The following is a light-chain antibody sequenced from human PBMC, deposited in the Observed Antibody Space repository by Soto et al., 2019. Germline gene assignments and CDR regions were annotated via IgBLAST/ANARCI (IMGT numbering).Light chain of an antibody. Sequence: SYELTQPRSVSVALGQTARITSGGNNIGSKNVHWYQQKPGQAPVLVIYRDSNRPSGIPERFSGSNSGNTATLTISRAQAGDEADYYCQVWDSSTVFGGGTQLTVL. J-gene: IGLJ7*01. CDR2: RDS. CDR3: QVWDSSTV. V-gene: IGLV3-9*01. CDR1: NIGSKN.